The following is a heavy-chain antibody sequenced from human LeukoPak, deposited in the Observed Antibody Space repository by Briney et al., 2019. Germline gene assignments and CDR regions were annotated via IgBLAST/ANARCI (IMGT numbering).Heavy chain of an antibody. CDR3: ARAPTTVTTPYYYYGMDV. CDR1: GFTFSSYG. CDR2: IWYDGSNK. J-gene: IGHJ6*02. Sequence: GGSLRLSCAASGFTFSSYGMHWVRQAPGKGLEWVAVIWYDGSNKYYADSVKGRFTISRDNSKNTLYLQMNSLRAGDTAVYYCARAPTTVTTPYYYYGMDVWGQGTTVTVSS. D-gene: IGHD4-17*01. V-gene: IGHV3-33*01.